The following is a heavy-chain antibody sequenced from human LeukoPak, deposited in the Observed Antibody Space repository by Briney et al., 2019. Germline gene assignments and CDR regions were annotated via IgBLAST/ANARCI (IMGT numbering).Heavy chain of an antibody. CDR3: ARGVAALDY. D-gene: IGHD6-19*01. CDR2: IYSGGST. CDR1: GFTFDDYA. Sequence: GRSLRLSCAASGFTFDDYAMHWVRQAPGKGLEWVSVIYSGGSTYYADSVKGRFTISRDNSKNTLYLQMNSLRAEDTAVYYCARGVAALDYWGQGTLVTVSS. V-gene: IGHV3-66*01. J-gene: IGHJ4*02.